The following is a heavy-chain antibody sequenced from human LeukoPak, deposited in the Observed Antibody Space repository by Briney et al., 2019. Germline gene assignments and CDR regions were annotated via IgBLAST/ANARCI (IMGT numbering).Heavy chain of an antibody. V-gene: IGHV3-48*01. Sequence: GGSLRLSCAASGFTFSRSSMNWVRQAPGKGLEWVSFIDRDSSITYYADSVRGRFIISRDNARNSLFLQMNSLRAEDTAVYFCATYDSGWYLTYWGQGTLVTVSS. J-gene: IGHJ4*02. D-gene: IGHD6-19*01. CDR2: IDRDSSIT. CDR3: ATYDSGWYLTY. CDR1: GFTFSRSS.